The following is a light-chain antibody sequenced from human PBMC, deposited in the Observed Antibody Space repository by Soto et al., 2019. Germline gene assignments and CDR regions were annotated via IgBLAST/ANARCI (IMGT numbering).Light chain of an antibody. V-gene: IGKV3-11*01. CDR3: QQRSNFIA. Sequence: EIVLTQSPATLSLSPGERATLSCRARQSISSYLAWYQQKPGQAPRLLIYDASNRATGIPARFSGSGCGTDFTLTSSILQPEDFAVYYCQQRSNFIAFGQGTRLESK. CDR2: DAS. J-gene: IGKJ5*01. CDR1: QSISSY.